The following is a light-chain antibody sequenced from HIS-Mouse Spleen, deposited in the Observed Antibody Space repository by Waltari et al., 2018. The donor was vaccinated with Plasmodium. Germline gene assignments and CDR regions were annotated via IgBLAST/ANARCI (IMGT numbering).Light chain of an antibody. CDR3: QQYNNWSFT. Sequence: EIVMTQSPATLSVSPGERATLSCRVSQSVSSNLAWYQQKPGQAPRLLIYGASTRATCIPARFSGSGSGTEFTLTISSLQSEDFAVYYCQQYNNWSFTFGPGTKVDIK. CDR2: GAS. CDR1: QSVSSN. J-gene: IGKJ3*01. V-gene: IGKV3-15*01.